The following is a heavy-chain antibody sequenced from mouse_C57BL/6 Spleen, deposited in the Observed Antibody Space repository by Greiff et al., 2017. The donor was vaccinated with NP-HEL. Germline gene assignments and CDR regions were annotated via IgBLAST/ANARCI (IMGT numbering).Heavy chain of an antibody. V-gene: IGHV1-55*01. CDR1: GYTFTSYW. Sequence: VKLQESGAELVKPGASVKMSCKASGYTFTSYWITWVKQRPGQGLEWIGDIYPGSGSTNYNEKFKSKATLTVDTSSSTAYIQLSSLTSEDSAVYYCAGQLRLRGFGYWGQGTTLTVSS. CDR2: IYPGSGST. D-gene: IGHD3-2*02. J-gene: IGHJ2*01. CDR3: AGQLRLRGFGY.